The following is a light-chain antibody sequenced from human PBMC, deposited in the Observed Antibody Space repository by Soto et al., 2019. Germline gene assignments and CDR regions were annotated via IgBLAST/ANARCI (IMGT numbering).Light chain of an antibody. CDR2: LNSDGSH. CDR3: QTWGTGIHYV. J-gene: IGLJ1*01. Sequence: QLVLTQSPSASASLGASVKLTCTLSSGHSSYAIAWHQQQPEEGPRYLMKLNSDGSHSKGDVIPDRFSGSSSGAERYLTISSLQSEDEADYYCQTWGTGIHYVFGTGTKVTVL. CDR1: SGHSSYA. V-gene: IGLV4-69*01.